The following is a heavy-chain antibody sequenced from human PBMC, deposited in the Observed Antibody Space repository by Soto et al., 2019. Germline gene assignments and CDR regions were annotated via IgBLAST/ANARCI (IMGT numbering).Heavy chain of an antibody. CDR3: ARESGGATATLDYYYFYMDV. D-gene: IGHD5-12*01. J-gene: IGHJ6*03. V-gene: IGHV1-2*04. CDR2: INPNGGVT. CDR1: GDSFNDYY. Sequence: QVQLVQSGAEVRKPGASVTVSCRSSGDSFNDYYIHWVRQAPGQGFEWMGWINPNGGVTKYAQKFKGWVSMTRDTSIRTVYMQLSRLRSDDTAVYYGARESGGATATLDYYYFYMDVWGTGTTVTVSS.